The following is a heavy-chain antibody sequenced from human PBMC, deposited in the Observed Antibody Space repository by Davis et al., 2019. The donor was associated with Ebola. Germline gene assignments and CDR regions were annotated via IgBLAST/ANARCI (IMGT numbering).Heavy chain of an antibody. CDR2: IYYSGST. J-gene: IGHJ4*02. V-gene: IGHV4-59*01. CDR1: GGSISSYY. Sequence: SETLSLTCTVSGGSISSYYWSWIRQPPGKGLEWIGYIYYSGSTYYNPSLKSRVTISVDTSKNQFSLKLSSVTAADTAVYYCARLYYGFDYWGQGTLVTVSS. D-gene: IGHD3-10*01. CDR3: ARLYYGFDY.